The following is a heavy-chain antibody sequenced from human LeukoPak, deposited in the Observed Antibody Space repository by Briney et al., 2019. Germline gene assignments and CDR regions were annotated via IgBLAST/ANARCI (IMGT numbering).Heavy chain of an antibody. CDR1: GYTFTSYD. Sequence: ASVKVSCKASGYTFTSYDINWVRQATGQGLEWMGWMNPNSGNTGYSQNFQGRVTITRDTSASTAYMELSSLRSEDTAVYYCARSDYGDYGVTYWGQGTLVTVSS. D-gene: IGHD4-17*01. CDR3: ARSDYGDYGVTY. V-gene: IGHV1-8*01. J-gene: IGHJ4*02. CDR2: MNPNSGNT.